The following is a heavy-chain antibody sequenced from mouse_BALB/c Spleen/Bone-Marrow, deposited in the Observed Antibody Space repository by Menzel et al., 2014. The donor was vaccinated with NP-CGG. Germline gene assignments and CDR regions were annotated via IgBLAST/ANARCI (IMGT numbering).Heavy chain of an antibody. Sequence: EVQVVESGGGLVQPGGSLKLSCAASGFTFSRYGMSWVRQTPDKRLELVATINSNGGSTYYPDSVKGRFTISRDNAKNTLYLQMSSLKSEDTAMYYCARDGPSFFDYWGRGTTLTVSS. CDR3: ARDGPSFFDY. V-gene: IGHV5-6-3*01. CDR1: GFTFSRYG. CDR2: INSNGGST. J-gene: IGHJ2*01.